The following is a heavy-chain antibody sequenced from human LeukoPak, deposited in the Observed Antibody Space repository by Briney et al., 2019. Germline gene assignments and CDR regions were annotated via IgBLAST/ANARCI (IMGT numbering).Heavy chain of an antibody. CDR2: INPNSGGT. CDR3: ARETTVTTGSDAFDI. D-gene: IGHD4-11*01. J-gene: IGHJ3*02. V-gene: IGHV1-2*04. Sequence: ASVKVSCKASGYTFTGYHMHWVRQAPGQGLEWMGWINPNSGGTNYAQKFQGWVTMTRDTSISTAYMELSRLRSDDTAVYYCARETTVTTGSDAFDIWGQGTMVTVSS. CDR1: GYTFTGYH.